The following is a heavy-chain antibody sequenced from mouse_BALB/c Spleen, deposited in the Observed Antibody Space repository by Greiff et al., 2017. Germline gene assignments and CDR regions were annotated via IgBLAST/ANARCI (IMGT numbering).Heavy chain of an antibody. CDR2: IWGDGST. D-gene: IGHD2-10*01. J-gene: IGHJ4*01. CDR1: GFSLTGYG. Sequence: QVQLKESGPGLVAPSQSLSITCTVSGFSLTGYGVNWVRQPPGKGLEWLGMIWGDGSTDYNSALKSRLSISKDNSKSQVFLKMNSLQTDDTARYYCARDRAYYGNYRYAMDYWGQGTSVTVSS. CDR3: ARDRAYYGNYRYAMDY. V-gene: IGHV2-6-7*01.